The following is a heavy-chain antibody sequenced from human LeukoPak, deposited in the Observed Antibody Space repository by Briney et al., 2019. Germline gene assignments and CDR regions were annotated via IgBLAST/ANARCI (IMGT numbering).Heavy chain of an antibody. Sequence: SETLSLTCTVSGVSISSGSYYWSWIRQPAGKGLEWIGRIYTSGSTNYNPSLKSRVTISVDTSKNQFSLKLSSVTAADTAVYYCARGVDGYNPVDYWGQGTLVTVSS. CDR1: GVSISSGSYY. V-gene: IGHV4-61*02. CDR3: ARGVDGYNPVDY. J-gene: IGHJ4*02. CDR2: IYTSGST. D-gene: IGHD5-24*01.